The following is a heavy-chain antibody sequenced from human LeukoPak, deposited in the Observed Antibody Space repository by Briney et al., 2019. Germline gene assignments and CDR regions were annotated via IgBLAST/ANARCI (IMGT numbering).Heavy chain of an antibody. CDR3: ARVFKSTPRAGTEYFQH. D-gene: IGHD6-13*01. CDR2: INPSGGST. J-gene: IGHJ1*01. V-gene: IGHV1-46*01. CDR1: GYTFTSYY. Sequence: AASVKVSCKASGYTFTSYYMHWVRQAPGQGLEWMGIINPSGGSTSYAQKFQGRVTMTRDTSTSTVYMELSSLRSEDTAVYYCARVFKSTPRAGTEYFQHWGQGTLVTVSS.